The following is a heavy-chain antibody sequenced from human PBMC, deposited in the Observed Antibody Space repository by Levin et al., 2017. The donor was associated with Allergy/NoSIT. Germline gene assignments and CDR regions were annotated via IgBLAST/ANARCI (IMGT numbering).Heavy chain of an antibody. V-gene: IGHV3-74*01. CDR3: AKDQIYSIDF. D-gene: IGHD2-15*01. Sequence: GGSLRLSCAVSGFTFSNYIMYWVRQVPGKGLVWVSRIDRDGSSTLYADSVKGRFTISRDNAKNTLYLQMSSLRGEDTAVYYCAKDQIYSIDFWGQGALVTVSA. J-gene: IGHJ4*02. CDR2: IDRDGSST. CDR1: GFTFSNYI.